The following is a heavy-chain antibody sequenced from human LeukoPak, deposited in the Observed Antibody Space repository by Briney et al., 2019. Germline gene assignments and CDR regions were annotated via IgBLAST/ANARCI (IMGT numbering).Heavy chain of an antibody. V-gene: IGHV3-48*01. Sequence: GGSLRLSCAASGFTFSSYSMNWVRQAPGKGLEWVSYISSSSSTIYYADSVKGRFTISRDNAKNSLYLQMNSLSAEDTAVYYCATFFGSGTYFQHWGHGTLVTVSS. CDR1: GFTFSSYS. CDR3: ATFFGSGTYFQH. CDR2: ISSSSSTI. J-gene: IGHJ1*01. D-gene: IGHD3-10*01.